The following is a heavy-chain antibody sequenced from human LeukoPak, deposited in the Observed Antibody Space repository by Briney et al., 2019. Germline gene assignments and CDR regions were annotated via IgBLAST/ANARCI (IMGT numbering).Heavy chain of an antibody. CDR3: AKQPDKGYSYGYWGYFDY. CDR1: GFTFSSYW. Sequence: GGSLRLSCAASGFTFSSYWMSWGRQAPGKGLEGVANIKQDGSEKYYVDSVKGRFTISRDNAKNSLYLQMNSLRAEDTAVYYCAKQPDKGYSYGYWGYFDYWGQGTLVTVSS. V-gene: IGHV3-7*01. CDR2: IKQDGSEK. J-gene: IGHJ4*02. D-gene: IGHD5-18*01.